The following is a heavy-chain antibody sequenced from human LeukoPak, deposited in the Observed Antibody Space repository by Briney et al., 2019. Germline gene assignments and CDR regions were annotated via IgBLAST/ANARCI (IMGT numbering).Heavy chain of an antibody. J-gene: IGHJ4*02. CDR1: GFTFNNYW. D-gene: IGHD3-10*01. CDR2: IIYDGIST. V-gene: IGHV3-74*01. Sequence: GGSLRRSCAAYGFTFNNYWMHWVRQARGQGLVWVSRIIYDGISTTYADSVKGRFTISRDNAKNTLYLQMNSLRAEDTAVYYCARVTYYFASGSLAIYYFDYWGQGTLVTVSS. CDR3: ARVTYYFASGSLAIYYFDY.